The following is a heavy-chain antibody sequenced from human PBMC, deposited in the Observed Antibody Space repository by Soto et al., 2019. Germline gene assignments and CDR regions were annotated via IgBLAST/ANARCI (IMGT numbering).Heavy chain of an antibody. D-gene: IGHD1-26*01. Sequence: QLQLQESGPGLVKPSETLSLTCTVSGGSISNNNYYGGWIRQPPGKGLEWIGSIHYSGSTYYNPSLKTRVTISVDTSKNQFSLKLRSVTAADTAVYYCERSSGTALLHYWGQGTLVTVSS. CDR1: GGSISNNNYY. J-gene: IGHJ4*02. CDR2: IHYSGST. V-gene: IGHV4-39*01. CDR3: ERSSGTALLHY.